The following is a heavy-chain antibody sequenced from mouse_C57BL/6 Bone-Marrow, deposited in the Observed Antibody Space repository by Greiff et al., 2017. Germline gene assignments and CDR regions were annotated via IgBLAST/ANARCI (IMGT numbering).Heavy chain of an antibody. V-gene: IGHV1-39*01. J-gene: IGHJ3*01. CDR1: GYSFTDYN. CDR3: ARPRAYYSDWGCAY. CDR2: INPNYGTT. D-gene: IGHD2-12*01. Sequence: VHVKQSGPELVKPGASVKISCKASGYSFTDYNINWVKQSNGKSLEWIGVINPNYGTTSYNQKFKGKATLTVDQSSSTAYMQLNSLTSEDSAVYYCARPRAYYSDWGCAYWGQGTLVTVSA.